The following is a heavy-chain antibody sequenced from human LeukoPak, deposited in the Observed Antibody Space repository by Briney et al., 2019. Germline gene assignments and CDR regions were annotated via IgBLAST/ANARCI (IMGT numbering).Heavy chain of an antibody. Sequence: ASVKVSCKASGYTFTSYGISWVRQAPGQGLEWMGWISDYNGNTNYAQKLQGRVTMTTDTSTSTAYMELRSLRSDDTAVYYCVLRYFDWLFGGWGQGTLVTVSS. D-gene: IGHD3-9*01. CDR1: GYTFTSYG. V-gene: IGHV1-18*01. CDR3: VLRYFDWLFGG. CDR2: ISDYNGNT. J-gene: IGHJ4*02.